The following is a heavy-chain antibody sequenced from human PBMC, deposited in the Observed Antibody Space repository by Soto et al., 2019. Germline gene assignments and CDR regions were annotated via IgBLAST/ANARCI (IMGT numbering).Heavy chain of an antibody. Sequence: EVQLVESGGGLVQPGRSLRLSCAASGFTFDDYAMHWVRQAPGKGLEWVSGISWNSGSIGYADSVKGRFTISRDNAKNSLYLQMNSLRAEDPALYYCAKAVGYYYLDYWGQGTLVTVSS. J-gene: IGHJ4*02. D-gene: IGHD2-2*03. V-gene: IGHV3-9*01. CDR2: ISWNSGSI. CDR1: GFTFDDYA. CDR3: AKAVGYYYLDY.